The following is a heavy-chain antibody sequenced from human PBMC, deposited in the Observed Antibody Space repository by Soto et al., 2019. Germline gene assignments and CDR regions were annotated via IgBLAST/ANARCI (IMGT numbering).Heavy chain of an antibody. CDR1: XXXFSSFP. CDR2: VISASGSV. CDR3: AKVGSRDGYNYGLDQ. V-gene: IGHV1-69*06. J-gene: IGHJ1*01. D-gene: IGHD5-18*01. Sequence: QSGAEVKKPXXXXKISXXXXXXXFSSFPTSXXXXXXGQGLEWMGGVISASGSVTYAPQFQGRVTITAVTSAGIGYLELTSLTSEDTAIYYCAKVGSRDGYNYGLDQWGPGTMVTVSS.